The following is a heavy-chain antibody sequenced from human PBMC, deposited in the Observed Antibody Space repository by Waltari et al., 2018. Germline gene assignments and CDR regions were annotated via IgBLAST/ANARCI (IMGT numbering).Heavy chain of an antibody. CDR2: VDPEDGET. D-gene: IGHD3-10*01. J-gene: IGHJ3*02. Sequence: EVQLVQSGAEVKKPGATVKISCKVSGYTFTDYYMHWVQQAPGKGLEWMGLVDPEDGETIYAEKFQGRVTITADTSTDTAYMELSSLRAEDTAVYYCAKDLKSEGVNWGDAFDIWGQGTMVTVSS. CDR1: GYTFTDYY. CDR3: AKDLKSEGVNWGDAFDI. V-gene: IGHV1-69-2*01.